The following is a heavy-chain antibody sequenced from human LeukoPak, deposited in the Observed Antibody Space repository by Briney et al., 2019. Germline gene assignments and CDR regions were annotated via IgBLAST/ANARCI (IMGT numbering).Heavy chain of an antibody. V-gene: IGHV3-23*01. CDR1: GFTFKNYA. Sequence: PGGSLRLSCTTSGFTFKNYAMTWVRQAPGKGLEWVSAIYPHGDPNYADSMKGPFTISKDNSKNSLYMQMETLRAEDTALYYCARAKLEPAGTGAFDIWGPGTVVTVSS. D-gene: IGHD6-19*01. J-gene: IGHJ3*02. CDR3: ARAKLEPAGTGAFDI. CDR2: IYPHGDP.